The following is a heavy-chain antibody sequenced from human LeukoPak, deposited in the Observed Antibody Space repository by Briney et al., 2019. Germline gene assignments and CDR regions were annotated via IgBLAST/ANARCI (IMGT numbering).Heavy chain of an antibody. D-gene: IGHD2-8*01. CDR1: GFIFSTWS. V-gene: IGHV3-48*02. CDR3: ARGTDGTWD. J-gene: IGHJ4*02. CDR2: ISSSGSTI. Sequence: GGSLRLSCAASGFIFSTWSMNWVRQAPGEGLEWISYISSSGSTIHYADSVKGRFTISRDNAENSLSLHMNNLRDEDTAVYYCARGTDGTWDWGLGTLVTVSS.